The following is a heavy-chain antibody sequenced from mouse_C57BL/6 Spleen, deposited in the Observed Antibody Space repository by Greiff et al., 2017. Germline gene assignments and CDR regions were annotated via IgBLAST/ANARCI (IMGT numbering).Heavy chain of an antibody. Sequence: QVQLQQPGAELVRPGASVKLSCKASGYTFTSYWMHWVKQRPGQGLDWIGVIDPSDSYTNYNQKFKGKATLTVDTSSSTAYMQLSSLTSDESAVDDCAIDDGYYVRAMDYWGQGTSVTVSS. CDR2: IDPSDSYT. D-gene: IGHD2-3*01. CDR1: GYTFTSYW. CDR3: AIDDGYYVRAMDY. V-gene: IGHV1-59*01. J-gene: IGHJ4*01.